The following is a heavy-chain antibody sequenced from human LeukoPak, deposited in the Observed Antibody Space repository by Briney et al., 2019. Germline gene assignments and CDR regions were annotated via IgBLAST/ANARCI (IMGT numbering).Heavy chain of an antibody. J-gene: IGHJ4*02. CDR3: ARDSWSGWSNFDY. D-gene: IGHD6-19*01. V-gene: IGHV4-59*12. CDR1: GGSISSYY. CDR2: IYYSGST. Sequence: PSETLSLTCTVSGGSISSYYWSWIRQPPGKGLEWIGYIYYSGSTNYNPSLKSRVTISVDTSKNQFSLKLNSVTAADTAVYYCARDSWSGWSNFDYWGQGTLVTVSS.